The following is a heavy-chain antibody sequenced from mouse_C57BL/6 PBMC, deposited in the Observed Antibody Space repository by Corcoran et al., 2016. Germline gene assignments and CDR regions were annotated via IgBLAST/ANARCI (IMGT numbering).Heavy chain of an antibody. V-gene: IGHV1-26*01. Sequence: EVQLQQSGPELVKPGASVKISCKASGYTFTDYSMNWVKQSHGKSLEWIGDINPNNGGTSYNQKFKGKATLTVDKSSSTAYMELRSLTSEDSAVYYCANIYYDYDERYFDVWGTGTTVTVSS. CDR3: ANIYYDYDERYFDV. CDR1: GYTFTDYS. D-gene: IGHD2-4*01. CDR2: INPNNGGT. J-gene: IGHJ1*03.